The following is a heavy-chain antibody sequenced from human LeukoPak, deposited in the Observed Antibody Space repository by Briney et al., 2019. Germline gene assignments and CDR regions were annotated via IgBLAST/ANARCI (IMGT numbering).Heavy chain of an antibody. CDR3: ARAFGGYDAFDI. Sequence: GGSLRLSCAASGFTFSSYSMNWVRQAPGKGLEWVSSISSSSSYIYYADSVKGRFTIPRDNAKNSLYLQMNSLRAEDTAVYYCARAFGGYDAFDIWGQGTMVTVSS. D-gene: IGHD5-12*01. CDR2: ISSSSSYI. CDR1: GFTFSSYS. V-gene: IGHV3-21*01. J-gene: IGHJ3*02.